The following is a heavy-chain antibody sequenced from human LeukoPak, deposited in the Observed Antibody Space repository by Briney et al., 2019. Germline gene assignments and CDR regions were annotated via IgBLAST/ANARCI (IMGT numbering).Heavy chain of an antibody. CDR2: ISGSSGST. D-gene: IGHD2-15*01. CDR3: AKYPGSVATHDAFDI. J-gene: IGHJ3*02. Sequence: PAGGSLRLSCAASGFTFSSYAMSWVRQAPGKGLEWVSAISGSSGSTYYADSVKGRFTISRDNSKNTLYLQMNSLRAEDTAVYYCAKYPGSVATHDAFDIWGQGTMVTVSS. CDR1: GFTFSSYA. V-gene: IGHV3-23*01.